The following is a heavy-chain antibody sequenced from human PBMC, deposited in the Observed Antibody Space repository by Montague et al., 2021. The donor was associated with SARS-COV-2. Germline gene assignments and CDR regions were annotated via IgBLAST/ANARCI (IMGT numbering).Heavy chain of an antibody. V-gene: IGHV3-48*03. CDR3: ARESSSRHGMDV. D-gene: IGHD6-13*01. Sequence: SLRLSCAVSDFTFSSYEMNWVRQAPGKGLEWVSYISSGGRAIHYADSVKGRFTLSRDNAKNSLSLQMNSLRAEDTAVYYCARESSSRHGMDVWGHGTTVTVSS. J-gene: IGHJ6*02. CDR1: DFTFSSYE. CDR2: ISSGGRAI.